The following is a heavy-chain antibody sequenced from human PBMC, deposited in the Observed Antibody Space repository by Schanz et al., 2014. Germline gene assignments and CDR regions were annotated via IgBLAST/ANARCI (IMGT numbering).Heavy chain of an antibody. V-gene: IGHV3-30*02. J-gene: IGHJ4*02. CDR3: AKEESPPSLVDY. CDR1: GFTFSSYG. Sequence: QVQLVESGGGVVQPGGSLRLSCAASGFTFSSYGMHWVRQAPGKGLEWVAFTRPDGSNKYYADSVKGRFTVSRDNSKNTVYLQMNSLRAEDTAVYYCAKEESPPSLVDYWGQGTLVTVSS. CDR2: TRPDGSNK.